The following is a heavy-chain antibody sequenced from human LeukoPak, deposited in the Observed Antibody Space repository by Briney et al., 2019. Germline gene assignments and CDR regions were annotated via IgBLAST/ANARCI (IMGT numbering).Heavy chain of an antibody. J-gene: IGHJ4*02. V-gene: IGHV1-2*06. CDR1: GYTFTGYY. CDR2: INPNSGGT. Sequence: GASVKVSCKASGYTFTGYYMHWVRQAPGQGLEWMGRINPNSGGTNYAQKFQGRVTITTDESTSTAYMELSSLRSEDTAVYYCARDRGYYDSSGYPYYFDYWGQGTLVTVSS. CDR3: ARDRGYYDSSGYPYYFDY. D-gene: IGHD3-22*01.